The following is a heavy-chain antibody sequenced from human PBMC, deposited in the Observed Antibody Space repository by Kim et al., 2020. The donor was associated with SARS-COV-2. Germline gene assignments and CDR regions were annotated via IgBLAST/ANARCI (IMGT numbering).Heavy chain of an antibody. D-gene: IGHD3-22*01. Sequence: GGSLRLSCAASGFTFSSYCMNWVRQAPGKGLECVSAIRYNVYEIYYADSVRGRFIISRDNSKSTLTLQMGSLRAEDTAVYYCVRVGRGYDYWGQGTPVTASS. CDR2: IRYNVYEI. V-gene: IGHV3-64*02. CDR1: GFTFSSYC. J-gene: IGHJ4*02. CDR3: VRVGRGYDY.